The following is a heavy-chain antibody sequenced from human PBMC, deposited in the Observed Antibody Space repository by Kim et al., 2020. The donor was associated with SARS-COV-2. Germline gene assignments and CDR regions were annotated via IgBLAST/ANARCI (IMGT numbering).Heavy chain of an antibody. J-gene: IGHJ3*02. CDR2: ISYDGSNK. CDR1: GFTFSSYA. CDR3: ARDRKDTYYYDSSGPEGAFDI. Sequence: GGSLRLSCAASGFTFSSYAIHWVRQAPGKGLEWVAVISYDGSNKYYADSVKGRFTISRDNSKNTLYLQMNSLRAEDTAVYYCARDRKDTYYYDSSGPEGAFDIWGQGTMVTVSS. V-gene: IGHV3-30*04. D-gene: IGHD3-22*01.